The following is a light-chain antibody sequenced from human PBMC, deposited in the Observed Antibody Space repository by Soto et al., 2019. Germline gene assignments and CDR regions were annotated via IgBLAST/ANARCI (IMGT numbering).Light chain of an antibody. CDR3: QQYDTSPPLT. V-gene: IGKV3-20*01. CDR2: GAS. J-gene: IGKJ4*01. Sequence: IVLTQSPVTLSLAPGEIATLSCSASQSVSSSYLAWYQQKPGQAPRLLIYGASSRATGTPDRFSGSESGTDFTLTISRLEPEDFAVYYCQQYDTSPPLTFGGGTKVDIK. CDR1: QSVSSSY.